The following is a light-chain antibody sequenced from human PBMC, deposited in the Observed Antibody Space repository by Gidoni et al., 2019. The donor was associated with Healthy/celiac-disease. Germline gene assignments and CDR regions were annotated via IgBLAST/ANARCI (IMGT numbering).Light chain of an antibody. J-gene: IGKJ1*01. CDR1: QSGSSSY. Sequence: EIVLTQSTGTLSLSPGERATLSCRASQSGSSSYLAWYQQKPGQAPRLLIYGASSRATGIPDRFSGSGSGTDFTLTISRLDPEDFAVYYCQHYGSSSWTFGQVTKVEIK. CDR3: QHYGSSSWT. CDR2: GAS. V-gene: IGKV3-20*01.